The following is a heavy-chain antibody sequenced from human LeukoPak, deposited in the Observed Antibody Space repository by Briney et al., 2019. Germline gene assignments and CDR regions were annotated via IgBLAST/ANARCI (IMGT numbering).Heavy chain of an antibody. J-gene: IGHJ4*02. Sequence: PSETLSLTCTVSGGSISSGSYYWSWIRQPAGKGLEWIGRIYTSGSTNYNPSLKSRVTISVDTSKNQFSLKLSSVTAADTAVYYCASGSAHPRPGSSSSGPSDCWGQGTLVTVSS. CDR3: ASGSAHPRPGSSSSGPSDC. V-gene: IGHV4-61*02. CDR2: IYTSGST. D-gene: IGHD6-6*01. CDR1: GGSISSGSYY.